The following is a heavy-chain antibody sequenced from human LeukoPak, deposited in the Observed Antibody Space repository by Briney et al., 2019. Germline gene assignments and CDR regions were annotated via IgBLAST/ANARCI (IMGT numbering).Heavy chain of an antibody. CDR3: AKDSGKPVTFFDC. D-gene: IGHD2-21*02. Sequence: PGGSLRLSCAASGFTFSNFAMTWVRQAPGKGLEWVSVISGSGGNTYYADSVKGRFTISRDNSKSTLYLQMSSLRAEDTAVYYCAKDSGKPVTFFDCWGQGTLVTVSS. V-gene: IGHV3-23*01. CDR1: GFTFSNFA. J-gene: IGHJ4*02. CDR2: ISGSGGNT.